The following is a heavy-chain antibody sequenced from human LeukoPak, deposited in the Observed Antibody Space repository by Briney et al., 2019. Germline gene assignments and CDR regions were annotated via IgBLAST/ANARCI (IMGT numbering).Heavy chain of an antibody. J-gene: IGHJ3*02. Sequence: GESLKISCKGSDYNFSDYWIAWMRQMPGKGVEWMGIIYPGDSDSRYSPSFQGQVTISADKSISTAYLQWSSLKAPDTAMYYCAGRSGGSFGAFDIWGQGTMVTVSS. CDR2: IYPGDSDS. CDR3: AGRSGGSFGAFDI. D-gene: IGHD2-15*01. CDR1: DYNFSDYW. V-gene: IGHV5-51*01.